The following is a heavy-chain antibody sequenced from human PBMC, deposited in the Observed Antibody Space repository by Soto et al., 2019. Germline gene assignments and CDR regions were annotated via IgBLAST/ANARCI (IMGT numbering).Heavy chain of an antibody. J-gene: IGHJ3*02. Sequence: GGSLRLSCAASGFTVSSNYMSWVRQAPGKGLEWVSVIYSGGSTYYADSGKGRFTISRDNSKNTLYLQMNSLRAEDTAVYYCAREPNYYDSSGYYDAFDIWGQGTMVTVSS. D-gene: IGHD3-22*01. CDR3: AREPNYYDSSGYYDAFDI. V-gene: IGHV3-53*01. CDR1: GFTVSSNY. CDR2: IYSGGST.